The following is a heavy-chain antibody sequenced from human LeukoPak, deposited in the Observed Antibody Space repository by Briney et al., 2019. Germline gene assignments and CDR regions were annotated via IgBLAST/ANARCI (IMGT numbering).Heavy chain of an antibody. CDR2: ISSNSNYI. Sequence: GGSLRLSCAASGFTFSSYSMNWVRQAPGKGLEWVSSISSNSNYIYYADSVKGRFTISRDNAKNSLYLQMNSLRAEDTAVYYCARIRDYYDSSGYSYGYCGMDVWGQGTTVTVSS. J-gene: IGHJ6*02. CDR3: ARIRDYYDSSGYSYGYCGMDV. CDR1: GFTFSSYS. V-gene: IGHV3-21*01. D-gene: IGHD3-22*01.